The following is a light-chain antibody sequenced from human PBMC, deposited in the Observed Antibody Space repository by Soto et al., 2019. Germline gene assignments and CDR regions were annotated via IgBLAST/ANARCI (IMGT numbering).Light chain of an antibody. CDR3: QEWDRRTRVT. V-gene: IGLV3-1*01. J-gene: IGLJ2*01. CDR1: KLGDKY. CDR2: QDS. Sequence: SYELTQPPSVSVAPGQTASITCSGDKLGDKYACWYQQKPGQSPVLVIYQDSKRPSGIPERFSGSNSGNTATLTISGTQAMDEADYYCQEWDRRTRVTFGGGTQPTVL.